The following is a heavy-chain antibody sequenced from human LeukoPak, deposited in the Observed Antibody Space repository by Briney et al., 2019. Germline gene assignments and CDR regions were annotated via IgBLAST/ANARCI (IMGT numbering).Heavy chain of an antibody. Sequence: GESLTLSCTASGVTIDDYSMHWVRQAPGKGLEWVSGISWNSGSIGYADSVKGRFTISRDNAKNSLYLQMNSLRAEDTALYYCAKGLSWRVRNAFDIWGQGTMVTVSS. CDR1: GVTIDDYS. CDR2: ISWNSGSI. CDR3: AKGLSWRVRNAFDI. D-gene: IGHD6-13*01. V-gene: IGHV3-9*01. J-gene: IGHJ3*02.